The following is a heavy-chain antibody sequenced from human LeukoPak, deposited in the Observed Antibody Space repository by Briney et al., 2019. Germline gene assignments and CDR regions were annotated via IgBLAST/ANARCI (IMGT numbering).Heavy chain of an antibody. CDR2: IYSGGST. V-gene: IGHV3-53*01. Sequence: GGSLRLSCAASGFTVSSNYMSWVRQAPGKGLEWVSVIYSGGSTYYADSVKGRFTISRDNSKNTLYLQMNSLRAEDTAVYYCARDEAVMVRGVISYYYYYMDVWGKGTTVTVSS. CDR1: GFTVSSNY. J-gene: IGHJ6*03. CDR3: ARDEAVMVRGVISYYYYYMDV. D-gene: IGHD3-10*01.